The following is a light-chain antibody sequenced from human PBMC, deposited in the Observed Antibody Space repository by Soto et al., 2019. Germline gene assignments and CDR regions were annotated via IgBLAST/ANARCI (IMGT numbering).Light chain of an antibody. CDR2: TAS. CDR3: QQRKNYPIT. J-gene: IGKJ5*01. CDR1: QAITSH. V-gene: IGKV1-9*01. Sequence: DIQLTQSPSFLSASVGDRVTITCRASQAITSHLAWYQQKPGKAPKLLIHTASTLQTGVPSRFSGSGSGTEFTLTISSLQPEDFATYYCQQRKNYPITFGQGTRLEIK.